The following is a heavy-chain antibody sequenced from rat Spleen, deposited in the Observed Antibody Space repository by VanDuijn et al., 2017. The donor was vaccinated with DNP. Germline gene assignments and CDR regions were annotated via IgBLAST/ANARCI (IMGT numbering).Heavy chain of an antibody. Sequence: EVQLVESGGDLVQPGRSLILSCAASGFIFSNYDMAWVRQAPTKGLEWVAYISPSGGTYYPDSVKGRFTISRDNTENTLYLQMNSLRSEDTATYYWARGRNSGTFPYLDHWGHGVMVTVSS. D-gene: IGHD1-10*01. CDR2: ISPSGGT. CDR3: ARGRNSGTFPYLDH. V-gene: IGHV5S23*01. CDR1: GFIFSNYD. J-gene: IGHJ2*01.